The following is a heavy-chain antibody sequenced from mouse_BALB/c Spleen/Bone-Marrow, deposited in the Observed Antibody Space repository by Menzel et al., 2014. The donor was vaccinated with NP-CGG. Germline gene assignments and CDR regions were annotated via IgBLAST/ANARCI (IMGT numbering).Heavy chain of an antibody. Sequence: EVQLQQSGPALVKPGASVKMSCKASGYTFTSYVMHWVKQKPGQGLEWIGYINPYNDGTKYNEKFKGKATLTSDKSSSTAYMELSSLTSEDSAVYYCARGGYYGYYAMDYWGQGTSVTVSS. CDR3: ARGGYYGYYAMDY. D-gene: IGHD1-2*01. CDR1: GYTFTSYV. J-gene: IGHJ4*01. CDR2: INPYNDGT. V-gene: IGHV1-14*01.